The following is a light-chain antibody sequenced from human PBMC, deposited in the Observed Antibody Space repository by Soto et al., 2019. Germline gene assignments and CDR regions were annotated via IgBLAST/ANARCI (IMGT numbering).Light chain of an antibody. CDR1: GSNIGSNT. Sequence: QSVLTQPPSASGAPGQRVTFSCSGSGSNIGSNTVNWYQQVPGAAPKLLIYFNDQRPSGVPDRFSGSKSGTSASLAISGVQPDDEADYSCSAWDDSLSGPVFGGGTKLTVL. CDR2: FND. CDR3: SAWDDSLSGPV. V-gene: IGLV1-44*01. J-gene: IGLJ3*02.